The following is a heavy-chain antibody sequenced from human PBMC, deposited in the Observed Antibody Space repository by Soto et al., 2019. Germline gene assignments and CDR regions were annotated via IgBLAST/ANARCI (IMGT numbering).Heavy chain of an antibody. V-gene: IGHV4-38-2*02. D-gene: IGHD1-7*01. Sequence: PWATLCFTWAVSGYSISRGYYWGWIRQPPWKRLEWFGSIYRGGSTYYNPSLKRRVTISVDTSKNQFSLKLSSVTAADTAVYYCARDHYWNYGGDYWGQGTLVTVSS. CDR2: IYRGGST. CDR1: GYSISRGYY. CDR3: ARDHYWNYGGDY. J-gene: IGHJ4*02.